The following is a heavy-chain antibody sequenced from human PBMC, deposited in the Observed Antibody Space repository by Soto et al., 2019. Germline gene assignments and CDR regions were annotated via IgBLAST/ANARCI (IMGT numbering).Heavy chain of an antibody. CDR2: ISAYNGNT. D-gene: IGHD6-19*01. Sequence: GASVKVSCKASGYTFTTYGLSWVRQAPGQGLEWMGWISAYNGNTNYAQNFLGRVTMTTDTSTNTAYMELRSLRSDDTALYYCARDVSGSTGWYSYFNYWGQGTLVTVSS. V-gene: IGHV1-18*01. CDR1: GYTFTTYG. CDR3: ARDVSGSTGWYSYFNY. J-gene: IGHJ4*02.